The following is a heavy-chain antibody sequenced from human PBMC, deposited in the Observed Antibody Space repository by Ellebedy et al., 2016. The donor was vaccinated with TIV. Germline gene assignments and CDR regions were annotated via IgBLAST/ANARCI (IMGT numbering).Heavy chain of an antibody. D-gene: IGHD3-10*01. CDR2: INPNSGGT. CDR3: TKDSYFSGSYLAWFDP. V-gene: IGHV1-2*02. CDR1: GYTFTGYY. Sequence: ASVKVSCKASGYTFTGYYMHWVRQAPGHGLEWMGWINPNSGGTNYAQKFQGRVTMTRDTSISTAYMELRSLTSDDTAVYYCTKDSYFSGSYLAWFDPWGQGTLVTVSS. J-gene: IGHJ5*02.